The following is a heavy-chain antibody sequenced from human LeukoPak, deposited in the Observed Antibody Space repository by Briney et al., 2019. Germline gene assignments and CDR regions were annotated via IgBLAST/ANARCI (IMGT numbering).Heavy chain of an antibody. V-gene: IGHV4-61*02. CDR2: IYTSGST. CDR3: ARVMTQRWLQPKPDDAFDI. CDR1: GGSISSGSYY. D-gene: IGHD5-24*01. Sequence: SEALSLTCTVSGGSISSGSYYWSWIRQPAGKGLEWIGRIYTSGSTNYNPSLKSRVTISVDTSKNQFSLKLSSVTAADTAVYYCARVMTQRWLQPKPDDAFDIWGQGTMVTVSS. J-gene: IGHJ3*02.